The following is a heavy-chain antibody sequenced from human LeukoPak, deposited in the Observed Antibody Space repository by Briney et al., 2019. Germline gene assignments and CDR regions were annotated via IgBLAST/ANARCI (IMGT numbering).Heavy chain of an antibody. D-gene: IGHD3-22*01. CDR1: GFTFSDYY. Sequence: GGSLRLSCAASGFTFSDYYMSWVRQAPGKGLEWVANIKQDGSEKYYVDSVKGRFTISRDNAKNSLYLQMNSLRAEDTAVYYCARTGLYYYDSSGYYLESFDYWGQGTLVTVSS. CDR2: IKQDGSEK. J-gene: IGHJ4*02. V-gene: IGHV3-7*01. CDR3: ARTGLYYYDSSGYYLESFDY.